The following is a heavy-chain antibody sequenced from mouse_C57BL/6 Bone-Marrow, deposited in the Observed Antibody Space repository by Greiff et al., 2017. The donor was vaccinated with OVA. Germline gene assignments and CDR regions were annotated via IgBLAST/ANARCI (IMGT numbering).Heavy chain of an antibody. CDR2: ISSGGSYT. CDR3: ARHYSNYEWFAY. V-gene: IGHV5-6*01. Sequence: EVKLMESGGDLVKPGGSLKLSCAASGFTFSSYGMSWVRQTPDKRLEWVATISSGGSYTYYPDSVKGRFTISRDNAKNTLYLQMSSLKSEDTAMYYCARHYSNYEWFAYWGKGTLVTVSA. CDR1: GFTFSSYG. J-gene: IGHJ3*01. D-gene: IGHD2-5*01.